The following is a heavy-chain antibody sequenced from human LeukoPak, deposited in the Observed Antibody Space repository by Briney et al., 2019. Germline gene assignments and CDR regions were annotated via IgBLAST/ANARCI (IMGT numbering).Heavy chain of an antibody. Sequence: GGSLRLSCAVSGITLSNYGVSWVRQAPGKGLEWVAGISGSGGSTIYADSVKGRFTISRDNPKNTLYLQMNSLRAEDTAFYFCAKRGLVIRVFLVGFHKEAFYFESWGQGALVTVSS. CDR2: ISGSGGST. CDR1: GITLSNYG. V-gene: IGHV3-23*01. CDR3: AKRGLVIRVFLVGFHKEAFYFES. D-gene: IGHD3/OR15-3a*01. J-gene: IGHJ4*02.